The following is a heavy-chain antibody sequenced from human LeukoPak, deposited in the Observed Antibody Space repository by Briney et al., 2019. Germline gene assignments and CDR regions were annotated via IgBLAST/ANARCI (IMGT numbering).Heavy chain of an antibody. V-gene: IGHV3-7*01. J-gene: IGHJ4*02. Sequence: GGSLRLSCAASGFTFSAYWMAWVRQAPGKGLEWVATIKPDGGDKYYVDSVKGRFTISRDNARNSLFLQMNNLRAEDTAVYYCARDRSTVAGIDFWGQGTLVTVSS. CDR2: IKPDGGDK. D-gene: IGHD6-19*01. CDR3: ARDRSTVAGIDF. CDR1: GFTFSAYW.